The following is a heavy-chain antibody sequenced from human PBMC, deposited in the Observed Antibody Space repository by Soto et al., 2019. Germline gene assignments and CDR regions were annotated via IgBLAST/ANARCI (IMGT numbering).Heavy chain of an antibody. J-gene: IGHJ2*01. Sequence: QVQLVESGGGVVQPGRSLRLSCAASGFTFSSYGMHWVRQAPGKGLEWVAVIWYDGSNKYYADSVKGRFTISRDNSKNTLYLQMNSLRAEDTAVRYCARDPITMVRGVIIWYFDLWGRGTLVTVSS. D-gene: IGHD3-10*01. CDR3: ARDPITMVRGVIIWYFDL. V-gene: IGHV3-33*01. CDR2: IWYDGSNK. CDR1: GFTFSSYG.